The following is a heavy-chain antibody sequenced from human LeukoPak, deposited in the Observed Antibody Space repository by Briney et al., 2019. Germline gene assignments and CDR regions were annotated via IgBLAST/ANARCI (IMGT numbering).Heavy chain of an antibody. Sequence: SETLSLTCTVSGGSIRSYYWSWIRQPPGKGLEWIGYVYYTGSTNYNPSLKSRVTISLDTSKNQFSLKLSSVTAADTAVYYCALLEVPNWFDPWGQGTLVTVSS. D-gene: IGHD1-26*01. CDR2: VYYTGST. CDR3: ALLEVPNWFDP. CDR1: GGSIRSYY. V-gene: IGHV4-59*01. J-gene: IGHJ5*02.